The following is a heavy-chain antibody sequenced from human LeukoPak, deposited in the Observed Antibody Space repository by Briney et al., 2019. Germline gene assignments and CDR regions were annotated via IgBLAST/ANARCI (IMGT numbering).Heavy chain of an antibody. J-gene: IGHJ4*02. Sequence: SCKVSGYTLTELSMHWVRQAPGKGLEWVSSISTSSHYMYYADSVKGRFTISRDDAKNSLYLQMDSLRAEDTAVYYCARVGTSTWYVLYYFDYWGPGTLVTVSS. CDR1: GYTLTELS. D-gene: IGHD6-13*01. CDR2: ISTSSHYM. V-gene: IGHV3-21*01. CDR3: ARVGTSTWYVLYYFDY.